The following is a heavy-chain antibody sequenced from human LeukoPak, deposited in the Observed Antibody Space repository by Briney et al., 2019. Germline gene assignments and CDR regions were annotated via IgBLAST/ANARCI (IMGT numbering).Heavy chain of an antibody. CDR1: GYTFTSYG. J-gene: IGHJ4*02. CDR2: MNPNSGNT. Sequence: GSVKVSCKASGYTFTSYGISWVRQAPGQGLEWMGWMNPNSGNTGYAQKFQGRVTITRNTSISTAYMELSSLRSEDTAVYYCARGRRYYYDSSGYYHDYWGQGTLVTVSS. D-gene: IGHD3-22*01. V-gene: IGHV1-8*03. CDR3: ARGRRYYYDSSGYYHDY.